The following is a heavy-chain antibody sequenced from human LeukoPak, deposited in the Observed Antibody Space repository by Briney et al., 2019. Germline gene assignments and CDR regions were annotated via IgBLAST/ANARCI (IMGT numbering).Heavy chain of an antibody. V-gene: IGHV4-34*01. Sequence: SETLSLTCAVYGGSFSGYYWSWIRQPPGKGLEWIGEINHSGSTNYNPSLKSRVTISVDTSKNQLSLKLSSVTAADTAVYYCARVGIVGAIFDYWGQGTLVTVSS. CDR2: INHSGST. J-gene: IGHJ4*02. D-gene: IGHD1-26*01. CDR3: ARVGIVGAIFDY. CDR1: GGSFSGYY.